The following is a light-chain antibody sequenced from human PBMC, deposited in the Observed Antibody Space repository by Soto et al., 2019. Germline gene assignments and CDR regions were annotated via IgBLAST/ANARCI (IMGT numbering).Light chain of an antibody. V-gene: IGKV1-5*01. CDR3: QLYNRNTWS. J-gene: IGKJ5*01. CDR1: QSVGTW. CDR2: GAS. Sequence: DIQMTQSPSTLSASVGGRVTITCRASQSVGTWVAWYQQKPGKAPKLLIYGASNLESGVPSRFSGSGSGTEFTLTITTLQPDDFATYFCQLYNRNTWSFGPGRRLEIK.